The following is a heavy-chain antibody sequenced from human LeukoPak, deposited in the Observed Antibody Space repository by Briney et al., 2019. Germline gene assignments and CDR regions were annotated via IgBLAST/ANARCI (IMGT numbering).Heavy chain of an antibody. Sequence: GASVKVSCKASGGTFSSYAIRWVRQAPGQGLEWMGGIIPIFGTANYAQKFQGRVTITADKSTSTAYMELSSLRSEDTAVYYCAREGTYGDYVLDYWGQGTLVTVSS. CDR3: AREGTYGDYVLDY. V-gene: IGHV1-69*06. CDR2: IIPIFGTA. J-gene: IGHJ4*02. CDR1: GGTFSSYA. D-gene: IGHD4-17*01.